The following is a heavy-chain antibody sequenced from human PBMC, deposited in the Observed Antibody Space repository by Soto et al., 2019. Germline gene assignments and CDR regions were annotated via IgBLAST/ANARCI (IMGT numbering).Heavy chain of an antibody. Sequence: VQLLESGGGLVQPAGSLSLSCATFGFTFKTYAMTWVRQAPGEGLERVAVISGSGGTIYYADSGKGRFTISRDNSKDTVYLQTNSLPADDTALYFCAKDKSARTFFAFWGQGTQVTVS. CDR3: AKDKSARTFFAF. J-gene: IGHJ4*02. V-gene: IGHV3-23*01. CDR2: ISGSGGTI. CDR1: GFTFKTYA. D-gene: IGHD3-3*02.